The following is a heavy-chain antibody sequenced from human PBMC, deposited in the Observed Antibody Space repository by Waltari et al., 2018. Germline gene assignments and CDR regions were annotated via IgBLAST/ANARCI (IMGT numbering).Heavy chain of an antibody. D-gene: IGHD6-13*01. Sequence: AASGFTFSSYSMNWVRQAPGKGLEWVSSISSSSSYIYYADSVKGRFTISRDNAKNSLYLQMNSLRAEDTAVYYCARSGSSWASHFDPWGQGTLVTVSS. CDR3: ARSGSSWASHFDP. V-gene: IGHV3-21*01. CDR1: GFTFSSYS. CDR2: ISSSSSYI. J-gene: IGHJ5*02.